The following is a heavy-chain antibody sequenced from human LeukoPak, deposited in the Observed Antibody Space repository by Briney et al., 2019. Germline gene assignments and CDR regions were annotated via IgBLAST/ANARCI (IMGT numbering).Heavy chain of an antibody. CDR1: GGTFSSYA. CDR3: ARATYYYGSGIPFQH. V-gene: IGHV1-8*02. J-gene: IGHJ1*01. D-gene: IGHD3-10*01. Sequence: ASVKVSCKASGGTFSSYAISWVRQATGQGLEWMGWMNPNSGNTGYAQKFQGRVTMTRNTSISTAYMELSSLRSEDTAVYYCARATYYYGSGIPFQHWGQGTLVTVSS. CDR2: MNPNSGNT.